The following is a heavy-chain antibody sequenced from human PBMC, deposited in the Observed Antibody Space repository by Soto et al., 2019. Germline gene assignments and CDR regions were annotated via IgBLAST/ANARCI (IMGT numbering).Heavy chain of an antibody. CDR3: AREYSGDGAYFDY. Sequence: ASVKVSCKASGYTFTGYYMHWVRQAPGQGLEWMGWINPNSGGTNYAQKFQGRVTMTRDTSISTAYMELRSLRSDDTAVYYCAREYSGDGAYFDYWGQGTLVTVSS. CDR1: GYTFTGYY. J-gene: IGHJ4*02. CDR2: INPNSGGT. V-gene: IGHV1-2*02. D-gene: IGHD1-26*01.